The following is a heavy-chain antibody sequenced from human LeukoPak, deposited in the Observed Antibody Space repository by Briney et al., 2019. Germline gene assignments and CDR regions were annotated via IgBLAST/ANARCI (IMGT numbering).Heavy chain of an antibody. J-gene: IGHJ6*03. CDR3: AKNGVWSGYYPYYYYYYMDV. Sequence: PGGSLRLSWAASGFTFSSYGMHWVRQAPGKGLEWVAVIWYDGSNKYYADSVKGRFTISRDNSKNTLYLQMSSLRAEDTAVYYCAKNGVWSGYYPYYYYYYMDVWGKGTTVTVSS. D-gene: IGHD3-3*01. CDR1: GFTFSSYG. V-gene: IGHV3-33*06. CDR2: IWYDGSNK.